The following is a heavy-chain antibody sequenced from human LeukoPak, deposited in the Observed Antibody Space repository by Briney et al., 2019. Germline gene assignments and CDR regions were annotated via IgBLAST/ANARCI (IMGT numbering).Heavy chain of an antibody. V-gene: IGHV3-64D*09. Sequence: GGSLRHSCSEPGFTFISSAMHWVPQAPGKGLKYVSAISINGGSTYYADSVKGRFTISRDNSKNTLYLQMSSLRAQDTAVYYCSAGIAAAATRGCYYCGMDVYEWGTAVTVSS. CDR1: GFTFISSA. CDR3: SAGIAAAATRGCYYCGMDV. J-gene: IGHJ6*01. CDR2: ISINGGST. D-gene: IGHD6-13*01.